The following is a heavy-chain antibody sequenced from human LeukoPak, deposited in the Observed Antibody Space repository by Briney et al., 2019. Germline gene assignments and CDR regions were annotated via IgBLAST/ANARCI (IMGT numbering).Heavy chain of an antibody. J-gene: IGHJ3*02. CDR3: ARDRPSPEGYAFDI. V-gene: IGHV4-59*11. Sequence: SETLSLTCTVSDGSISSHYWSWIRQPPGKGLEWIGYIYYSGSTNYNPSLKSRVTISVDTSKNQFSLKLSSVTAADTAVYYCARDRPSPEGYAFDIWGQGTMVTVSS. CDR2: IYYSGST. D-gene: IGHD1-14*01. CDR1: DGSISSHY.